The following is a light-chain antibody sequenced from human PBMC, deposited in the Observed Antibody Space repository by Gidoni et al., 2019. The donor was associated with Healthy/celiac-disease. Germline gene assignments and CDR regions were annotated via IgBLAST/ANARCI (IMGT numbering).Light chain of an antibody. CDR2: SNN. Sequence: QAVLTQPPSASGTTGQRVTISCSGSSSNIGSNYVYWYQQLPGTAPKLLIYSNNQRPSGVPDRFSGSKSGTSASLAISGLRSEDEADYYCAAWDDSLSGHVVFGGGTKLTVL. J-gene: IGLJ2*01. CDR1: SSNIGSNY. V-gene: IGLV1-47*02. CDR3: AAWDDSLSGHVV.